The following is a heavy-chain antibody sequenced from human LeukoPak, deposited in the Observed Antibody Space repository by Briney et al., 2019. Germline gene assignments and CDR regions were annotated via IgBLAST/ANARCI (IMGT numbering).Heavy chain of an antibody. CDR1: GFTFSGYG. D-gene: IGHD3-10*01. CDR2: ISGSGGST. CDR3: AKYGSGDWFDP. V-gene: IGHV3-23*01. J-gene: IGHJ5*02. Sequence: GGSLRLSCAASGFTFSGYGMTWVRQAPGKGLEWVSAISGSGGSTYYADSVKGRFTISRDNSKNTLYLQMNCLRAEDTAVYYCAKYGSGDWFDPWGQGTLVTVSS.